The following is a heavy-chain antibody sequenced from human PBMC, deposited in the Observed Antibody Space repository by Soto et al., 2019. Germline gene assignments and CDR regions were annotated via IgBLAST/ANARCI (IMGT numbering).Heavy chain of an antibody. Sequence: PSESLSLASAVSGGSSSSGCHYWTWIRQHAGKGLEWIGYIYSGTTHYNPSLESRVTIAMDRSKNQVSLSLKSVTAADTAVYYCAREDSGAFFDFWGQGTLVTVSS. J-gene: IGHJ4*02. CDR2: IYSGTT. D-gene: IGHD2-15*01. V-gene: IGHV4-30-2*01. CDR1: GGSSSSGCHY. CDR3: AREDSGAFFDF.